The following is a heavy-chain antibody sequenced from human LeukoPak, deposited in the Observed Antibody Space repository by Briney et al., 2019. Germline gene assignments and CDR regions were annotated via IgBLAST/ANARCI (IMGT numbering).Heavy chain of an antibody. CDR1: GFTFSSYA. D-gene: IGHD3-16*02. Sequence: GGSLRLSCAASGFTFSSYAMSWVRQAPGKGLEWVSAISGSGGSTYYADSVKGRFTISRDNSKNTLYLQMNSLRAEDTAVYYCSLTSMITFGGVIVQSFDYWGQGTLVTVSS. CDR3: SLTSMITFGGVIVQSFDY. J-gene: IGHJ4*02. CDR2: ISGSGGST. V-gene: IGHV3-23*01.